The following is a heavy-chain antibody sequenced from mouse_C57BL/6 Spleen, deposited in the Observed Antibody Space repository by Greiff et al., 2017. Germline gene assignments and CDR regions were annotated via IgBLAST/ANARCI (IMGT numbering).Heavy chain of an antibody. CDR1: GYTFTSYW. J-gene: IGHJ2*01. Sequence: QVQLQQSGAELVMPGASVKLSCKASGYTFTSYWMHWVKQRPGQGLEWIGEIDPSDSYTNYNQKFKGKSTLTVDKSSSTAYMQLSSLTSEDSAVYYCARNDYGYYFDYWGQGTTLTVSS. CDR2: IDPSDSYT. CDR3: ARNDYGYYFDY. V-gene: IGHV1-69*01. D-gene: IGHD2-4*01.